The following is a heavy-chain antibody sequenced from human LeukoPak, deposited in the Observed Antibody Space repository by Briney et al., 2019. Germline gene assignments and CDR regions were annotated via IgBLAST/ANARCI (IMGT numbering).Heavy chain of an antibody. D-gene: IGHD1-26*01. CDR3: AREMSGSYDAFDI. CDR2: IIPIFGTA. J-gene: IGHJ3*02. V-gene: IGHV1-69*13. Sequence: ASVKVSCKASGGTFSSYAISWVRRAPGQGLEWMGGIIPIFGTANYAQKFQGRVTITADESTSTAYMELSSLRSEDTAVYYCAREMSGSYDAFDIWGQGTMVTVSS. CDR1: GGTFSSYA.